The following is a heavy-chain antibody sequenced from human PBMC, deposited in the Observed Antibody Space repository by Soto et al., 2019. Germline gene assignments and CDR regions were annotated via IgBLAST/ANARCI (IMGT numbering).Heavy chain of an antibody. CDR1: GGSFSNYY. Sequence: TLSLTCAVYGGSFSNYYWSWVRQPPGKGLEWIGEINHRGSTNYNPSLKSRVTISVDTSKNQFSLKLSSVTAAETAVYYCARTSRFEYWGQGTLVTVSS. CDR2: INHRGST. D-gene: IGHD6-6*01. V-gene: IGHV4-34*01. J-gene: IGHJ4*02. CDR3: ARTSRFEY.